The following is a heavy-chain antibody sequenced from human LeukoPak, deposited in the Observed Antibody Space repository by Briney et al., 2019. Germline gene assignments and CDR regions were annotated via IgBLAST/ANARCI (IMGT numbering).Heavy chain of an antibody. D-gene: IGHD2-2*01. CDR3: ARGGLYCSSTSCYGIEY. Sequence: ASVKVSCKATGYAFTSYGISWVRQAPGQGLEWMGWISAYNGNTNYAQKLQGRVTMTTDTSTSTVYMELRSLRSDDTAVYYCARGGLYCSSTSCYGIEYWGQGTLVTVSS. J-gene: IGHJ4*02. V-gene: IGHV1-18*04. CDR1: GYAFTSYG. CDR2: ISAYNGNT.